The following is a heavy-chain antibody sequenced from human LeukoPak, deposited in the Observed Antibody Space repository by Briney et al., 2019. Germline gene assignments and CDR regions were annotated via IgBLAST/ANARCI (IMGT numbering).Heavy chain of an antibody. CDR3: ASDTKRGYSYGSSTDGFDI. Sequence: PGGSLRLSCAASGFTFSSYEMNWVRQSPGKGLEWVSSISSSSSYIYYADSVRGRFTISRDNAKNSLYLQMNSLRAEDTAVYYCASDTKRGYSYGSSTDGFDIWGQGTMVTVSS. D-gene: IGHD5-18*01. V-gene: IGHV3-21*01. CDR2: ISSSSSYI. CDR1: GFTFSSYE. J-gene: IGHJ3*02.